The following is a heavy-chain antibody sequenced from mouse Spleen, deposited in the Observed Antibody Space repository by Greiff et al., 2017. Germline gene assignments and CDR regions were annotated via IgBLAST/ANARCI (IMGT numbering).Heavy chain of an antibody. Sequence: EVMLVESGGDLVKPGGSLKLSCAASGFTFSSYFMSWVRPTPDKRLEWVATISSCGSYTYYPHSVKGRSTISRDHAKNTLYLQMSSLKSEETAMYYCAIEGDCWGQGTTLTVSS. CDR2: ISSCGSYT. CDR1: GFTFSSYF. J-gene: IGHJ2*01. V-gene: IGHV5-6*01. CDR3: AIEGDC.